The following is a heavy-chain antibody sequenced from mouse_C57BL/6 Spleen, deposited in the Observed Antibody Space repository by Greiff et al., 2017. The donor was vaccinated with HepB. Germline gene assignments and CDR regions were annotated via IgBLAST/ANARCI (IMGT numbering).Heavy chain of an antibody. V-gene: IGHV5-9-1*02. Sequence: EVNLVESGEGLVKPGGSLKLSCAASGFTFSSYAMSWVRQTPEKRLEWVAYISSGGDYIYYADTVKGRFTISRDNARNTLYLQMSSLKSEDTAMYYCTREGAYYSNYGFAYWGQGTLVTVSA. CDR2: ISSGGDYI. CDR1: GFTFSSYA. J-gene: IGHJ3*01. D-gene: IGHD2-5*01. CDR3: TREGAYYSNYGFAY.